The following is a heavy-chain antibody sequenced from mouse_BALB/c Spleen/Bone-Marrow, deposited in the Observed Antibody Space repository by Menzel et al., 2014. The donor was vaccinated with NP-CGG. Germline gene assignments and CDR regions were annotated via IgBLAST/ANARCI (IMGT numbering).Heavy chain of an antibody. V-gene: IGHV4-1*02. Sequence: EVQGVEPGGGLVQPGGSLKLSCAASGFDFSRYWMSWVRQAPGKGLEWIGEINPDSSTINYTPSLKDKFIISRDNARNTLYLQMRKVRSEDTALYYCARQGYYGYSDYWGQGTTLTVSS. CDR1: GFDFSRYW. D-gene: IGHD1-2*01. CDR2: INPDSSTI. CDR3: ARQGYYGYSDY. J-gene: IGHJ2*01.